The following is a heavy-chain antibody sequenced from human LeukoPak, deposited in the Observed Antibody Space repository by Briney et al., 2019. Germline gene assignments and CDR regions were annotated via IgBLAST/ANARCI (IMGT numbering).Heavy chain of an antibody. V-gene: IGHV4-39*01. D-gene: IGHD3-10*01. CDR3: ARRGMVRGDPVDY. CDR1: GGSISSSSYY. J-gene: IGHJ4*02. CDR2: IYYSGST. Sequence: SETLSLTCTVSGGSISSSSYYWGWIRQPPGKGLEWIGSIYYSGSTYYNPSLKSRVTISVDTSKNQFSLKLSSVTAADTAVYYCARRGMVRGDPVDYWGQGTLVTVSS.